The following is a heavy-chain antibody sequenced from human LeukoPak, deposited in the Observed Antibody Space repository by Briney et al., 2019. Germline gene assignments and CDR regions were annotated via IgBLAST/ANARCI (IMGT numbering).Heavy chain of an antibody. CDR2: ISGSGGST. CDR3: AKVPEGYCSGGTCYLHY. Sequence: GGSLRLSCAASGFTFSSYAMSWVRQAPGEGLEWVSAISGSGGSTYYADSVKGRFTISRDNSKNTLYLQMNSLRVEDTAVYYCAKVPEGYCSGGTCYLHYWGQGTLVTVSS. V-gene: IGHV3-23*01. D-gene: IGHD2-15*01. CDR1: GFTFSSYA. J-gene: IGHJ4*02.